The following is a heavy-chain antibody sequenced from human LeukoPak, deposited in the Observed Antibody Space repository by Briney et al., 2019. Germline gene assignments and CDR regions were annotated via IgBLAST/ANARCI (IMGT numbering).Heavy chain of an antibody. D-gene: IGHD2-2*01. Sequence: ASVKVSCKASGYTFTSYYIHWVRQAPGQGLEWMGGIIPIFGTANYAQKFQGRVTITADESTSTAYMELSSLRSEDTAVYYCAREWGEGVVVPAAISSWFDPWGQGTLVTVSS. CDR1: GYTFTSYY. J-gene: IGHJ5*02. CDR2: IIPIFGTA. CDR3: AREWGEGVVVPAAISSWFDP. V-gene: IGHV1-69*13.